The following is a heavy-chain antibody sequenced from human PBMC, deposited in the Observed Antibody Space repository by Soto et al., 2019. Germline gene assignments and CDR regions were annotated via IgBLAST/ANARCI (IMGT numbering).Heavy chain of an antibody. CDR2: INPSGGST. V-gene: IGHV1-46*01. CDR1: GYIFTNHY. CDR3: ARADYYDSSGFSYDC. D-gene: IGHD3-22*01. Sequence: QVQLVQSGAEVKKPGASVKVSCKASGYIFTNHYIHWVRQAPGQGLEWMGIINPSGGSTNYLQKFPGRITMTRDTSTSTVYMELSSLRSEDTAVYFCARADYYDSSGFSYDCWGQGSLVTVSS. J-gene: IGHJ4*02.